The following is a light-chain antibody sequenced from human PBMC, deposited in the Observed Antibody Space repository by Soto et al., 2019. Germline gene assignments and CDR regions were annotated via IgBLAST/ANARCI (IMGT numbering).Light chain of an antibody. Sequence: EIVLTQSPATLSLSPGERATLSCRASQSVSSYLAWYQQKPGQAPRLLIYDASNRATGIPARFSGSGSGTDFTLTISSLEPEDFAVYYCQQRSNCLFGGGTMVEIK. V-gene: IGKV3-11*01. CDR3: QQRSNCL. CDR2: DAS. CDR1: QSVSSY. J-gene: IGKJ4*01.